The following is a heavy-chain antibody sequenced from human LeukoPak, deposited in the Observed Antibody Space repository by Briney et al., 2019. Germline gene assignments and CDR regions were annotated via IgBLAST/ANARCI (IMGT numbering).Heavy chain of an antibody. CDR3: VKDSLTSWFGGDSQ. D-gene: IGHD3-10*01. Sequence: GGSLRLSCEGSGFTFNNYGLHWVRHAPGKGLDWVAVISTDGGFKSYADSVEGRFTISRDNSQNTLYLQMNSLKPDDTAIYYCVKDSLTSWFGGDSQWGQGTLVTVSS. CDR1: GFTFNNYG. V-gene: IGHV3-30*18. J-gene: IGHJ4*02. CDR2: ISTDGGFK.